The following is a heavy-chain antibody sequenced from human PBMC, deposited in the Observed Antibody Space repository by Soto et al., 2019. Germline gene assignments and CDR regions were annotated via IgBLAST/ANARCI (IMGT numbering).Heavy chain of an antibody. CDR2: IIPIFGPA. D-gene: IGHD3-22*01. Sequence: QVQLVQSGAEVKKPGSSVKVSCKASGGTFSTYTISWVRQAPVQGLEWMGGIIPIFGPADYAQKFQGRVTITADESTSTAYMELSSLRSEDTAVYYCARVDGSGYYYAYWGQGTLVTVSS. V-gene: IGHV1-69*01. CDR3: ARVDGSGYYYAY. CDR1: GGTFSTYT. J-gene: IGHJ4*02.